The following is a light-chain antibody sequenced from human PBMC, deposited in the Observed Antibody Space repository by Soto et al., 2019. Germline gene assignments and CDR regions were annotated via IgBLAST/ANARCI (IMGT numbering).Light chain of an antibody. CDR2: FGS. J-gene: IGKJ1*01. Sequence: DIVMTQSPLSLPVTPGEPASISCRSSQSLLHSNGYNYLDWYLQKPGQSPQLLIYFGSNRASWVPDRFSGSGSVTDFTLKISRVEDEDVGVYYCMQALQTPPWTFGQGTKVEI. CDR3: MQALQTPPWT. CDR1: QSLLHSNGYNY. V-gene: IGKV2-28*01.